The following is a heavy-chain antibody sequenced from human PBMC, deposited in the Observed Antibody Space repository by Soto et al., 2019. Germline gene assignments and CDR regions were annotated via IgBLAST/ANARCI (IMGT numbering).Heavy chain of an antibody. CDR1: GFTFGSYA. D-gene: IGHD2-2*01. CDR3: AKALRPSLNFFYYMDV. J-gene: IGHJ6*03. CDR2: LGGNGFTT. V-gene: IGHV3-23*01. Sequence: EVQLLESGGGLVQPGGSLRLSCVVSGFTFGSYAMSWVRQAPEKGPEWVAILGGNGFTTYYADSVKGRFTISGDKSKSTLLLQMISLRADDTGVYYCAKALRPSLNFFYYMDVWGRGTSVTVSS.